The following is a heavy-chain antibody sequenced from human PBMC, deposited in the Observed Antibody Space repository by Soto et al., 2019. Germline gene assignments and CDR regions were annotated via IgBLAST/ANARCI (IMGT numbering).Heavy chain of an antibody. V-gene: IGHV1-3*01. CDR1: GYTFTSYA. CDR2: INAGNGNT. CDR3: AVYDFWSCHFDY. J-gene: IGHJ4*02. D-gene: IGHD3-3*01. Sequence: QVQLVQSGAEVKKPGASVKVSFKASGYTFTSYAMHWVRQAPGQRLEWMGWINAGNGNTKYSQKFQGRVTITRDTSASTADMELSSLRSEDTAVYYCAVYDFWSCHFDYWGQGTLVTFSS.